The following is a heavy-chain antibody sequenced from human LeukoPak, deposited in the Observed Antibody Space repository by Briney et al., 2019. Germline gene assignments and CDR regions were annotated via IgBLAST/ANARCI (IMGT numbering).Heavy chain of an antibody. CDR3: GRGGSTGSWFNY. Sequence: GGSLRLSCAASGFTFSSFSMTWVRQAPGKGLEWISYIHSTSSPIYYADSVKGRSTVSRDNAKNSLYLQMNSLTAEDTAVYYCGRGGSTGSWFNYWGQGTLVTVSS. CDR2: IHSTSSPI. CDR1: GFTFSSFS. J-gene: IGHJ4*02. D-gene: IGHD6-13*01. V-gene: IGHV3-48*01.